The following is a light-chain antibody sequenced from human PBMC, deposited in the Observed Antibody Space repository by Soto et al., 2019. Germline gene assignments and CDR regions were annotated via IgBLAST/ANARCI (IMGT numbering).Light chain of an antibody. CDR3: QQYYDYSWT. CDR2: KAS. Sequence: DVQMTQSPSTLSASVGDRVTITCRASQNIGDWLAWFQQKPGRAPKLLIYKASNLESGVPSTFSGSASGTEFTLTISSLQPADFATYYCQQYYDYSWTFGQGTKVDTK. CDR1: QNIGDW. J-gene: IGKJ1*01. V-gene: IGKV1-5*03.